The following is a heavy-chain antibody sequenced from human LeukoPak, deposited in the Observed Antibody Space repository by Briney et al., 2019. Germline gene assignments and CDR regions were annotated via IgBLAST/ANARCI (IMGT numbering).Heavy chain of an antibody. CDR3: ARDQRGGSYYYYYYYMDV. CDR2: IYYSGST. CDR1: GGSISSGGYY. Sequence: SQTLSLTCTVSGGSISSGGYYWGWIRQPPGKGLEWIGSIYYSGSTYYNPSLKSRVTISVDTSKNQFSLKLSSVTAADTAVYYCARDQRGGSYYYYYYYMDVWGKGTTVTVSS. D-gene: IGHD3-16*01. V-gene: IGHV4-39*07. J-gene: IGHJ6*03.